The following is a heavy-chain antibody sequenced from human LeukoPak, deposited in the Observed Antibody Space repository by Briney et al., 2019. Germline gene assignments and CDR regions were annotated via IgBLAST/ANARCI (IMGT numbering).Heavy chain of an antibody. CDR2: IGPSGGST. CDR1: GYTFTNYY. J-gene: IGHJ4*02. Sequence: ASVKVSCKASGYTFTNYYIHWVRQAPGQGLEWMGIIGPSGGSTSYAQKFQGRVTMTRDMSTSTVYMELSSLRSEDTAVYYCTRFGYTSSLDYWGQGTLVTVSS. CDR3: TRFGYTSSLDY. V-gene: IGHV1-46*01. D-gene: IGHD6-13*01.